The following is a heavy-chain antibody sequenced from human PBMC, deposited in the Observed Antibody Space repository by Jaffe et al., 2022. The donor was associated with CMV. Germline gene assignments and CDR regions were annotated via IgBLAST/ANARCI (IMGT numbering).Heavy chain of an antibody. CDR1: GFTFSNAW. D-gene: IGHD3-10*01. Sequence: EVQLVESGGGLVKPGGSLRLSCAASGFTFSNAWMSWVRQAPGKGLEWVGRIKSKTDGGTTDYAAPVKGRFTISRDDSKNTLYLQMNSLKTEDTAVYYCTTDPPYGSGSYYPGYWGQGTLVTVSS. CDR2: IKSKTDGGTT. V-gene: IGHV3-15*01. J-gene: IGHJ4*02. CDR3: TTDPPYGSGSYYPGY.